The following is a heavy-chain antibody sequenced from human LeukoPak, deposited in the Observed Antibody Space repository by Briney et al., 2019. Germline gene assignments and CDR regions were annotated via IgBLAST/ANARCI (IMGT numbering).Heavy chain of an antibody. V-gene: IGHV1-69*06. Sequence: GASVKVSCKASGGTFSSYAISWVRQPPGQGLEWMGGIIPIFGTANYAQKLQGRVTITAGKSTSTAYMELSSLRSEDTAVYYCARAVTMVRGVIMDYYYGMDVWGKGTTVTVSS. J-gene: IGHJ6*04. CDR3: ARAVTMVRGVIMDYYYGMDV. CDR2: IIPIFGTA. D-gene: IGHD3-10*01. CDR1: GGTFSSYA.